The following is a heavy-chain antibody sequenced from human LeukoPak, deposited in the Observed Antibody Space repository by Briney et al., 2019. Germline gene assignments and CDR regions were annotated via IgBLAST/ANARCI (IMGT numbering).Heavy chain of an antibody. CDR1: GGSISSYY. V-gene: IGHV4-59*01. J-gene: IGHJ4*02. D-gene: IGHD6-13*01. Sequence: SETLSLTCTVSGGSISSYYWSWIRQPPGKGLEWIGYIYYSGGTNYNPSLKSRVTISVDTSKNQFSLKLSSVTAADTAVYYCARGPPSIAAAGRLDYWGQGTLVTVSS. CDR2: IYYSGGT. CDR3: ARGPPSIAAAGRLDY.